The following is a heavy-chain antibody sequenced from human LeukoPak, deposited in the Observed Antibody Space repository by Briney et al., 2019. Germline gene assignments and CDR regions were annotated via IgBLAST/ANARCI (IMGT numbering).Heavy chain of an antibody. CDR1: GFTFNNYA. J-gene: IGHJ1*01. CDR2: SSASGGSP. Sequence: GGSLRLSCTASGFTFNNYAMSWVRQAPGKGLEWVSASSASGGSPYYADSVKGRFTISRDNSKNTLDLQMNSLRVEDTAVYYCAKGVYGSGSYREYFEQWGQGTLVTVSS. D-gene: IGHD3-10*01. V-gene: IGHV3-23*01. CDR3: AKGVYGSGSYREYFEQ.